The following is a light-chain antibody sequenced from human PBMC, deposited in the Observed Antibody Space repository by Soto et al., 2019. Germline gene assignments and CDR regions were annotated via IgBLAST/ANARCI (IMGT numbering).Light chain of an antibody. J-gene: IGKJ5*01. V-gene: IGKV3-20*01. CDR1: QSVTKNY. CDR2: GAA. Sequence: IVLTQAPGTLSLSPGDRATLSCRASQSVTKNYLAWYQQKPGQTPRVLIYGAAHRATGIPDRFSGSGSGTDFTLTISRLEPEDFAVYYCQQYGSSPPITFGQGTRLEI. CDR3: QQYGSSPPIT.